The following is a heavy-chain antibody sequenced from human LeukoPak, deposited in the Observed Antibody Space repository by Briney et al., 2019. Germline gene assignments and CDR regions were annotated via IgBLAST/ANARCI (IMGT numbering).Heavy chain of an antibody. CDR2: VHHTGST. Sequence: SETLSLTCSVSDGSISSYYWSWIRQPPGKGLEWIGYVHHTGSTNYNPSLESRVTMSIDTSKKYFSLKLSSMTVADTAVYYCARSGGDGPYSPVSLDYWGQGILVTVSS. D-gene: IGHD2-21*02. CDR3: ARSGGDGPYSPVSLDY. J-gene: IGHJ4*02. V-gene: IGHV4-59*01. CDR1: DGSISSYY.